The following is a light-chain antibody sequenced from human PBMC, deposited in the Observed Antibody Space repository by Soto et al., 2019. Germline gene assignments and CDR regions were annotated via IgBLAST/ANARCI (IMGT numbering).Light chain of an antibody. CDR1: QSISNW. CDR2: KAS. Sequence: DIQMTQSPSTLSASVGDRVTFTCRASQSISNWLAWYQQRPGKAPKLLIYKASILESGVPSRFSGSGSGTEFTLTISCLQSDDFATYHCQQYSRYPYTFGQGTKLEIK. CDR3: QQYSRYPYT. J-gene: IGKJ2*01. V-gene: IGKV1-5*03.